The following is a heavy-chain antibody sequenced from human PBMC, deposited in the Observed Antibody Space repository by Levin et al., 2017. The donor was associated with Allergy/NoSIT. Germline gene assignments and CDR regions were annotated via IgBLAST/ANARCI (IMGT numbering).Heavy chain of an antibody. CDR2: ISYDGSNK. Sequence: GGSLRLSCAASGFTFSSYGMHWVRQAPGKGLEWVAVISYDGSNKYYADSVKGRFTISRDNSKNTLYLQMNSLRAEDTAVYYCAKDVSLVHIDYWGQGTLVTVSS. J-gene: IGHJ4*02. CDR3: AKDVSLVHIDY. D-gene: IGHD6-6*01. V-gene: IGHV3-30*18. CDR1: GFTFSSYG.